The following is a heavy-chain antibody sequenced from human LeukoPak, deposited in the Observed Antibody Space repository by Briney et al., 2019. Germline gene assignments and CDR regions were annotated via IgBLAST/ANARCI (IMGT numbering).Heavy chain of an antibody. J-gene: IGHJ4*02. CDR3: ARDDTYFYDSNGHGFDF. V-gene: IGHV4-39*07. CDR1: GDSISSSPYY. D-gene: IGHD3-22*01. Sequence: SETLSLTCTVSGDSISSSPYYWGWVRQPPGKGLEWIGSIYYIGSTHYNPSLKRRVTISVDTSKNQFSLKLTSVTAADTALYFCARDDTYFYDSNGHGFDFWGPGTLVTVSS. CDR2: IYYIGST.